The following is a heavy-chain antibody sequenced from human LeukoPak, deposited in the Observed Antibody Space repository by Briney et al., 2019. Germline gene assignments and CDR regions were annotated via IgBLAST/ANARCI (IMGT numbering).Heavy chain of an antibody. CDR3: ARGPSCYGLPSCYYYYYYMDV. J-gene: IGHJ6*03. Sequence: GGSLRLSCAASGFTFSSYAMHWVRQAPGKGLEWVAVISYDGSNKYYADSVKGRFTISRDNSKNTLYLQMNSLRAEDTAVYYCARGPSCYGLPSCYYYYYYMDVWGKGTTVTVSS. CDR1: GFTFSSYA. V-gene: IGHV3-30-3*01. CDR2: ISYDGSNK. D-gene: IGHD2-2*01.